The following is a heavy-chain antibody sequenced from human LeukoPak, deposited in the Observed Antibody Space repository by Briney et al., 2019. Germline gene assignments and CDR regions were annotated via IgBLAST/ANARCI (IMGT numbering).Heavy chain of an antibody. CDR2: IKQDGSEK. V-gene: IGHV3-7*01. D-gene: IGHD3-9*01. J-gene: IGHJ5*02. CDR1: GFTFSSYW. Sequence: GGSLRLSCAASGFTFSSYWMSWVRQAPGKGLEWVANIKQDGSEKYYVDSVKGRFTISRDNAKNSLYLQMNSLRAEDTAVYYCARERGILPGLNWFDPWGQGTLVTVSS. CDR3: ARERGILPGLNWFDP.